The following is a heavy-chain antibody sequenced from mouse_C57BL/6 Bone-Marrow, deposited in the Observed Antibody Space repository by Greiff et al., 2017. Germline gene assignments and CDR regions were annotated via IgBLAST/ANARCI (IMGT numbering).Heavy chain of an antibody. Sequence: EVKLMESGAELVRPGSSVKMSCKTSGYTFTSYGINWVKQRPGQGLEWIGYIYIGNGCTEYNEKVKGKATLTSATYSSTAYMQLRSLTSEDSAIYFCARITTVNYFDYWGQGTTLTVSA. V-gene: IGHV1-58*01. CDR3: ARITTVNYFDY. D-gene: IGHD1-1*01. CDR2: IYIGNGCT. CDR1: GYTFTSYG. J-gene: IGHJ2*01.